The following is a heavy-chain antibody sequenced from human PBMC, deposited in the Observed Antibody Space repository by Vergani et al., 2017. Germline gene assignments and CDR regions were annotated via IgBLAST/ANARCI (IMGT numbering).Heavy chain of an antibody. Sequence: QVQLVQSGAELKKPGASVRVSCKASGFIFTDYYIHWMRQAPGQGLEWIGWINPNGDATHYAQNFRGRVTLTRDTSSTTAYMDLSSLRSEDTAVYYCARNPSNGGVFDPWGQGTLVIVSS. D-gene: IGHD3-3*01. CDR3: ARNPSNGGVFDP. V-gene: IGHV1-2*02. CDR2: INPNGDAT. J-gene: IGHJ5*02. CDR1: GFIFTDYY.